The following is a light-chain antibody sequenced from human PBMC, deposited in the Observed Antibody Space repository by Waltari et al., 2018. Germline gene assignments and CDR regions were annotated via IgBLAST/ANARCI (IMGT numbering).Light chain of an antibody. CDR2: DVA. Sequence: QSALTQPASMSGSPGQSITISCTGTSSDVDGFNFVSWYQQYPGKAPKLIIYDVANRPAGVSHRFSVSRSGNTASLTISGLQAEDEADYYCSSYTSVNTRFGGGTKLTVL. J-gene: IGLJ2*01. CDR1: SSDVDGFNF. CDR3: SSYTSVNTR. V-gene: IGLV2-14*03.